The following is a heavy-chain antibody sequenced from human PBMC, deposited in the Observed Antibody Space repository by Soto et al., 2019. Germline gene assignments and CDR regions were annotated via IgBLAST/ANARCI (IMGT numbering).Heavy chain of an antibody. D-gene: IGHD3-16*01. V-gene: IGHV4-34*01. J-gene: IGHJ4*02. CDR1: GGSFSGYY. CDR2: INHSGST. CDR3: ARGPWNYDYIWGSKVFDY. Sequence: QVQLQQWGAGLLKPSETLSLTCAVYGGSFSGYYWSWIRQPPGKGLEWIGEINHSGSTNYNPSLKSRVTISVDTSKKQFSLKLSSVTAADTAVYYCARGPWNYDYIWGSKVFDYWGQGTLVTVSS.